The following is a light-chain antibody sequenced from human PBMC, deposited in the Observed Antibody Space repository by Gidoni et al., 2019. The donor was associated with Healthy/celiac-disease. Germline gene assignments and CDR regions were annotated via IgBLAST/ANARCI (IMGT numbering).Light chain of an antibody. V-gene: IGLV2-14*01. Sequence: QSALTQPAAVSGSPGQSITISCTGTSSDVGGYNYLSWYQQTPGKAPKPLIYAVSNRPSGVSNRFSGSKSGNTASLTISGLQAEDEADYYCSSYTSSSTLVVFGGGTKLTVL. J-gene: IGLJ2*01. CDR3: SSYTSSSTLVV. CDR1: SSDVGGYNY. CDR2: AVS.